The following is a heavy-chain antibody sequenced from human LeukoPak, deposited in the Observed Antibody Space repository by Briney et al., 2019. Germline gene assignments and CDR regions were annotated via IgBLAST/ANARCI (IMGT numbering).Heavy chain of an antibody. V-gene: IGHV4-4*07. D-gene: IGHD3-9*01. CDR1: GGSISSYY. Sequence: PSETLSLTCTVSGGSISSYYWSWIRQPAGKGLEWIGRIYTSGSTNYNPSLKSRVTMSVDTSKNQFSLKLSSVTAADTAVYYYARIRQEILTGYSFNMDVWGKGTTVTVSS. J-gene: IGHJ6*03. CDR2: IYTSGST. CDR3: ARIRQEILTGYSFNMDV.